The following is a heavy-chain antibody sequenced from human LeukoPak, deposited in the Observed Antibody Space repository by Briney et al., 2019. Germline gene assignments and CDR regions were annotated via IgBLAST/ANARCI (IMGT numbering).Heavy chain of an antibody. J-gene: IGHJ6*03. CDR1: GFTFSSYW. CDR2: IKQDGSEK. CDR3: ARDARGHGWLVRWDKPYYYDSSGYFYYYYMDV. Sequence: QPGGSLRLSCAASGFTFSSYWMSWVRQAPGKGLEWVANIKQDGSEKYYVDSVKGRFTISRDNAKNSLYLQMNSLRAEDTAVYYCARDARGHGWLVRWDKPYYYDSSGYFYYYYMDVWGKGTTVTVSS. D-gene: IGHD3-22*01. V-gene: IGHV3-7*03.